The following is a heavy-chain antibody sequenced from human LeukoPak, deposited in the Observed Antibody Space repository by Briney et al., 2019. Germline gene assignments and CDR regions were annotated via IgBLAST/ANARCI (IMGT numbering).Heavy chain of an antibody. V-gene: IGHV1-18*01. D-gene: IGHD2-2*01. CDR3: ARWGLVAPGTYYYYYMDV. Sequence: ASVKVSCKASGYTFTNYGVSWVRQAPGQGLEWMGWINAYNGDTHYAQNLQGRLTTTTDTSTIMAFMELRSLRPDDTAVYFCARWGLVAPGTYYYYYMDVWGRGTTVTVSS. CDR2: INAYNGDT. J-gene: IGHJ6*03. CDR1: GYTFTNYG.